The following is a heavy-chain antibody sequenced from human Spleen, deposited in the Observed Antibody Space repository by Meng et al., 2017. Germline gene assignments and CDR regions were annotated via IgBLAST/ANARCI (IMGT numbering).Heavy chain of an antibody. D-gene: IGHD6-13*01. CDR3: ARAGGSSWYVDY. CDR2: IFHSGST. CDR1: GGSISSGGYS. V-gene: IGHV4-30-2*01. Sequence: QLQLQESGSGLVKPSQTLSLTCAVSGGSISSGGYSWSWIRQPPGEGLEWIGYIFHSGSTYYNPSLESRVTISLDRSKKQFSLKLSSVTAADTAVYFCARAGGSSWYVDYWGQGTLVTVSS. J-gene: IGHJ4*02.